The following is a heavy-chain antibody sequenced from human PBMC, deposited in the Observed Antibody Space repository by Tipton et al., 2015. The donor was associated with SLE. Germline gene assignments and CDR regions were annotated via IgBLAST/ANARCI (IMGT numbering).Heavy chain of an antibody. CDR1: GGSISTSNYY. D-gene: IGHD3-9*01. J-gene: IGHJ4*02. Sequence: TLSLTCTVSGGSISTSNYYWGWIRQPPGKGLEWIGSIYYSGNTYYSPSLKSRVTISVDTSKNQFSLKLSSVTAADTALYYCARQSVVYYDVLTGSSFDYWGQGTLVTVSS. V-gene: IGHV4-39*01. CDR3: ARQSVVYYDVLTGSSFDY. CDR2: IYYSGNT.